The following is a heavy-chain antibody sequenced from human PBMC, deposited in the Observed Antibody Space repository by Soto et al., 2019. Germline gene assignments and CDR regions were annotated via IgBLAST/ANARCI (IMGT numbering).Heavy chain of an antibody. Sequence: QVQLVESGGGVVQPGRSLRLSCAASGFTFSSYGMHWVRQAPGKGLEWVAVISYDGSNKYYADSVKGRFTISRDNSKNTLYLQMNSLRAEDTAVYYCARSPDIVVVPAAMGFDPWGQGPLVTVSS. D-gene: IGHD2-2*01. CDR3: ARSPDIVVVPAAMGFDP. V-gene: IGHV3-30*03. CDR2: ISYDGSNK. J-gene: IGHJ5*02. CDR1: GFTFSSYG.